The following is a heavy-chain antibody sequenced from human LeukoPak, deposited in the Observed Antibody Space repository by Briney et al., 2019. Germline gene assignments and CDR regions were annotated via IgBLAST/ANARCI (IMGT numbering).Heavy chain of an antibody. V-gene: IGHV4-30-4*01. D-gene: IGHD2-8*02. CDR3: ARRPGGLHESWFDP. CDR2: IYNTGST. J-gene: IGHJ5*02. Sequence: SQTLSLTCTVSGDSIRSGDYYWTWLRQPPGKGLEWIGYIYNTGSTYYNSSLKSRLTMSVDTSKNHFSLKLTSVTAADTAVYFCARRPGGLHESWFDPWGQGTLVTVSS. CDR1: GDSIRSGDYY.